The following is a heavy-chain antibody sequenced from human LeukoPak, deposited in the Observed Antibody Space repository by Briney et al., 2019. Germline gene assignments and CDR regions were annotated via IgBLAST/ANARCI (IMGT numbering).Heavy chain of an antibody. J-gene: IGHJ6*03. Sequence: GGSLRLSCAASGFTFSDYSMNWVRQAPGKGLEWVSSISGRSSFIYYADSVKGRFTISRDNAKNSLYLQMNSLRAEDTAVYYCARDGKYCSSTSCWAITYYYYYMDVWGKGTTVTVSS. CDR2: ISGRSSFI. CDR1: GFTFSDYS. V-gene: IGHV3-21*01. CDR3: ARDGKYCSSTSCWAITYYYYYMDV. D-gene: IGHD2-2*01.